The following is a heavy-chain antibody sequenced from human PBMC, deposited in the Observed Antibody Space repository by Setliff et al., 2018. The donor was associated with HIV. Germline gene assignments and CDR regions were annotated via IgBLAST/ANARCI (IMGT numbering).Heavy chain of an antibody. V-gene: IGHV3-7*01. CDR2: IKEDGSET. J-gene: IGHJ2*01. D-gene: IGHD5-12*01. CDR3: AKTNSGYDPGYWYFDL. CDR1: GFTFSNFW. Sequence: PGGSLRLSCAASGFTFSNFWMTWVRQAPGKGLEWVANIKEDGSETFYVGSVKGRFSISRDNGKNSLYLQMNSLRAEDTAVYYCAKTNSGYDPGYWYFDLWGRGTLVTVSS.